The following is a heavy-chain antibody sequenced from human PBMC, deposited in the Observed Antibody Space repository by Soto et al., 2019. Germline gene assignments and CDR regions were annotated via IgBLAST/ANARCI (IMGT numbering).Heavy chain of an antibody. CDR2: IMPVFATP. Sequence: QVQLMQSGAEVKKPGSSVKVSCKASGGTFSTSAISWVRQAPGEGLEWVGGIMPVFATPDYAQQFQGRVTISADESTTTAYLELTSLPTDDTAVYYCARDKDRQQLGGNYFYILDVWCQGTAITVSS. V-gene: IGHV1-69*12. J-gene: IGHJ6*02. D-gene: IGHD3-3*02. CDR1: GGTFSTSA. CDR3: ARDKDRQQLGGNYFYILDV.